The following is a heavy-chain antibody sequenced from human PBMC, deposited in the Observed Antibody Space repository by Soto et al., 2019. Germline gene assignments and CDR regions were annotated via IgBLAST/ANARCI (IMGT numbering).Heavy chain of an antibody. CDR1: GYNFAGYW. CDR3: ARGGVSTRTFDY. CDR2: IYPSDSDT. V-gene: IGHV5-51*01. D-gene: IGHD3-3*01. Sequence: GESLKISCKGSGYNFAGYWIAWVRQMPGKGLELMGIIYPSDSDTRYRPSFQGQVTISADKSISSAYLQWSSLRASDTAMYYCARGGVSTRTFDYWGQGTPVIFSS. J-gene: IGHJ4*02.